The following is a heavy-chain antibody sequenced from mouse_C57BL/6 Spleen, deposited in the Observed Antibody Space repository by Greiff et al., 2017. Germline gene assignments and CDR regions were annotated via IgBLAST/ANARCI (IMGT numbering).Heavy chain of an antibody. V-gene: IGHV1-39*01. D-gene: IGHD2-5*01. CDR1: GYSFTDYN. J-gene: IGHJ2*01. CDR2: INPNYGTT. CDR3: AGYSNYYFDY. Sequence: VQLKESGPELVKPGASVKISCKASGYSFTDYNMNWVKQSNGKSLEWIGGINPNYGTTSYNQKFKGKATLTVAQSSSTAYMQLNSLTSEDSAVYYCAGYSNYYFDYWGQGTTLTVSS.